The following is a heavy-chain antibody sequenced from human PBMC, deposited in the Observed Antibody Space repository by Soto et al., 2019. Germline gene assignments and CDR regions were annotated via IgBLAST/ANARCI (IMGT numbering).Heavy chain of an antibody. J-gene: IGHJ4*02. CDR2: IIPIFGTA. Sequence: PVKVSCKASGGTFSSYAISWVRQAPGQGLEWMGGIIPIFGTANYAQKFQGRVTITADESTSTAYMELSSLRSEDTAVYYCASPRGGELSPLDYWGQGTLVTVSS. V-gene: IGHV1-69*13. D-gene: IGHD3-16*02. CDR1: GGTFSSYA. CDR3: ASPRGGELSPLDY.